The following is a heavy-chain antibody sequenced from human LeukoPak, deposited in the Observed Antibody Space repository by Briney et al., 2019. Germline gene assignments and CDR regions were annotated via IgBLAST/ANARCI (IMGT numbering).Heavy chain of an antibody. D-gene: IGHD3-16*02. CDR2: INRSGGTV. J-gene: IGHJ6*02. V-gene: IGHV3-9*01. CDR3: ARGGSYRAPDYNYYYGMDV. Sequence: PGGSLRLSCAASGLTFDDSAMHWVRQVPGKGLEWASGINRSGGTVGYADSVKGRFTISRDNAKNSLYLQMSSLRADDTAVYYCARGGSYRAPDYNYYYGMDVWGQGTTVTVSS. CDR1: GLTFDDSA.